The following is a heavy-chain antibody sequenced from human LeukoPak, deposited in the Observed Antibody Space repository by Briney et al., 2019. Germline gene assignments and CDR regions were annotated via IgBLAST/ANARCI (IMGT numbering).Heavy chain of an antibody. CDR3: ASAAAQLDTFDY. CDR2: ISGSGGST. Sequence: GGSLRLSCAASGFTFSGFSMSWVRQSPTKGLEWVSAISGSGGSTYYADSVKGRFTISRDNSKNTLYLQMNSLRAEDTAVYYCASAAAQLDTFDYWGQGTLVTVSS. D-gene: IGHD6-13*01. V-gene: IGHV3-23*01. CDR1: GFTFSGFS. J-gene: IGHJ4*02.